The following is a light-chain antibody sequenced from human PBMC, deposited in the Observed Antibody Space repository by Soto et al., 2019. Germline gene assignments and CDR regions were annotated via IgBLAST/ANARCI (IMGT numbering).Light chain of an antibody. CDR1: NIGSES. J-gene: IGLJ3*02. CDR2: DDS. CDR3: QVWHSGGDHSV. V-gene: IGLV3-21*02. Sequence: SYELTQPPSVSVAPGQTARITCGGNNIGSESVHWYQQKPGQAPMVVVYDDSDRPSGIPERFSGSNSGNTATLTISRVEGGDEADYYCQVWHSGGDHSVFGGGIKLTVL.